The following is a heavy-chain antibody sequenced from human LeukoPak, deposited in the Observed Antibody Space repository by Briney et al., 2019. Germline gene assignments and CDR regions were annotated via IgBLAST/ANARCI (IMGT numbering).Heavy chain of an antibody. J-gene: IGHJ4*02. V-gene: IGHV1-69*13. CDR2: IIPIFGTA. CDR3: ARGLGAPEDFDY. Sequence: SVKVSCKASGGTFSSYAISWVRQAPGQGLEWMGGIIPIFGTANYAQKFQGRVTITADESTSTAYMELSRLRSDDTAVYYCARGLGAPEDFDYWGQGTLVTVSS. D-gene: IGHD3-16*01. CDR1: GGTFSSYA.